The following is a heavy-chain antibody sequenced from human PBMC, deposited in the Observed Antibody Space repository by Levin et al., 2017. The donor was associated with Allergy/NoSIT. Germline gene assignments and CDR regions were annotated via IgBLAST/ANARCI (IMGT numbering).Heavy chain of an antibody. V-gene: IGHV3-30*09. Sequence: GESLKISCVTSGFTFSAYPIHWVRQAPGMGLEWVAVSSNEGTTKFYADSVKGRFAISSDNSKNTLYLQVSSLRAEDTAVYYCARGVRGFWSGSETFDYWGQGTLVTVSS. CDR2: SSNEGTTK. D-gene: IGHD3-3*01. CDR3: ARGVRGFWSGSETFDY. J-gene: IGHJ4*02. CDR1: GFTFSAYP.